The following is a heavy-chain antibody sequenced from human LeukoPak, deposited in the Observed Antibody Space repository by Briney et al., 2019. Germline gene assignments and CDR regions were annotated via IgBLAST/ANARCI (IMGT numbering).Heavy chain of an antibody. V-gene: IGHV3-74*01. Sequence: PGGSLRLSCAASGFTFSSYWMHWVRQAPGKGLVWVSRINTDGSSTSYADSVKGRFTISRDNAKNTLYLQMNSLRVEDTAVYYCARGRSCTTCYLPDYWGQGTLVTVSS. CDR1: GFTFSSYW. D-gene: IGHD2-2*01. CDR3: ARGRSCTTCYLPDY. J-gene: IGHJ4*02. CDR2: INTDGSST.